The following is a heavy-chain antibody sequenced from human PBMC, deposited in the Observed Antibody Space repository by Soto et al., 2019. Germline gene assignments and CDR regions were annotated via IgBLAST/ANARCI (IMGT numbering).Heavy chain of an antibody. CDR2: IYYSGST. Sequence: SETLSLTCTVSGGSISSSSYYWGWIRQPPGKGLEWIGSIYYSGSTYYNPSLKGRVTISAVTSKNQFSLKLSSVTAADTAMYYCARGSTTEKVESWGQGILVTVSS. V-gene: IGHV4-39*01. J-gene: IGHJ4*02. CDR3: ARGSTTEKVES. CDR1: GGSISSSSYY.